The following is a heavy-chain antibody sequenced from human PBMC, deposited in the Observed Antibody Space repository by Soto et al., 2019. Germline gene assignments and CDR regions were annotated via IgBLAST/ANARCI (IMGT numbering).Heavy chain of an antibody. Sequence: GGSLRVSCAASGFTFSTDAMHWVRQAPGKGLEWVAVISYDGSNQYYADSVKGRFTISRDNAKNSLYLQMNSLRAEDTAVYYCARDHHRYSGYDYVDYWGQGTLVTVSS. CDR3: ARDHHRYSGYDYVDY. V-gene: IGHV3-30-3*01. CDR2: ISYDGSNQ. CDR1: GFTFSTDA. D-gene: IGHD5-12*01. J-gene: IGHJ4*02.